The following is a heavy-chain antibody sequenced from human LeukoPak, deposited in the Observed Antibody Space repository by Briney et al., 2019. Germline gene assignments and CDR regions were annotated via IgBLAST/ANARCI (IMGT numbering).Heavy chain of an antibody. V-gene: IGHV4-31*03. J-gene: IGHJ5*02. CDR2: IYYTGST. CDR3: ARGMYYYDSSARNWFDP. Sequence: PSETLSLTCTVSGGSTSSGGYYRSWIRQYPGKGLEWIGYIYYTGSTYYNPSLKSRVTISVDTSKTQFSLKLSSVIAADTAVYYCARGMYYYDSSARNWFDPWGPGTLVTVSS. CDR1: GGSTSSGGYY. D-gene: IGHD3-22*01.